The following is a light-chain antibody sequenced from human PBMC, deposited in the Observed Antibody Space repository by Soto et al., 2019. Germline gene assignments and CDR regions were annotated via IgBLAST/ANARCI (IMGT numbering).Light chain of an antibody. CDR2: DAS. J-gene: IGKJ1*01. CDR1: QSISSY. CDR3: QQRGSRPPWT. Sequence: EIVLRQSPATLSLSPGERATLSCRASQSISSYLAWYQQTPGQAPRLLIYDASNRATGIPARFSGSGSGTDFTLTISSLEPEDFAVYYCQQRGSRPPWTFGQGTKVDIK. V-gene: IGKV3-11*01.